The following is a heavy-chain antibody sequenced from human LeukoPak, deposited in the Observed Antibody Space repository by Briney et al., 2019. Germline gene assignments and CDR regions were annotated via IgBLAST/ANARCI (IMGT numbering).Heavy chain of an antibody. V-gene: IGHV3-7*03. D-gene: IGHD1-26*01. CDR1: GFTFSSYW. J-gene: IGHJ4*02. CDR3: ARDGRDLAFDY. CDR2: IKQDGSEK. Sequence: GGSLRLSCAASGFTFSSYWMSWVRQAPGKGLEWVANIKQDGSEKYYVDSVKGRFTISRDSAKNSLYLQMNSLRAEDTAVYYCARDGRDLAFDYWGQGTLVTVSS.